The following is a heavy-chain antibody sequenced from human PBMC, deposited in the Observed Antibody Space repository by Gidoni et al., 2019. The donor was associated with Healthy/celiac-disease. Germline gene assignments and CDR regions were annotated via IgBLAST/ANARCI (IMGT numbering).Heavy chain of an antibody. J-gene: IGHJ3*02. V-gene: IGHV3-23*01. D-gene: IGHD3-3*01. CDR3: AVSRPRFLGAFDI. Sequence: EVQLSVPGGGLVQPGGSLRLSRAAPGFTFSSYAMSWVRQAPGQGLEWVSAISGSGGSTYYADSVKGRFTISRDNSKNTLYLQMNSLRAEDTAVYYCAVSRPRFLGAFDIWVKGQWSPSLQ. CDR1: GFTFSSYA. CDR2: ISGSGGST.